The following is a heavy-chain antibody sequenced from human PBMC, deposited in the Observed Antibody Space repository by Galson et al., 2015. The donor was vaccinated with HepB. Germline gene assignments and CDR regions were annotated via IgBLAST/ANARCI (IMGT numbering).Heavy chain of an antibody. D-gene: IGHD2-21*02. CDR3: ATRVVTAHLPDY. J-gene: IGHJ4*02. Sequence: SCKASGFTFSSYAMHWVRQAPGKGLEWVAVISYDGSKKYYADSVKGRFTISRDNSKNTLYLQMNSLRPEDTAVYYCATRVVTAHLPDYWGQGTLVIVSS. V-gene: IGHV3-30-3*01. CDR1: GFTFSSYA. CDR2: ISYDGSKK.